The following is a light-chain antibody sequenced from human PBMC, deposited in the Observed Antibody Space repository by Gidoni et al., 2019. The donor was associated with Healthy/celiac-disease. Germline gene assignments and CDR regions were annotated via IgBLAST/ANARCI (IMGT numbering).Light chain of an antibody. Sequence: SSELTQPPSVSVSPGQTARITCSGDALPKQYAYWYQQKPGQAPVLVIYKDSERPSGIPERFSGSSSWTTVTLTISAVQAEDEADYYCQSADSSGTYVVFGGGTTLTVL. CDR1: ALPKQY. V-gene: IGLV3-25*03. J-gene: IGLJ2*01. CDR2: KDS. CDR3: QSADSSGTYVV.